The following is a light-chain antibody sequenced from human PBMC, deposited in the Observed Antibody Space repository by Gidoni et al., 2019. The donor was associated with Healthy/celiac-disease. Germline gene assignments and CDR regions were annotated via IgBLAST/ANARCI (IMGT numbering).Light chain of an antibody. CDR2: AAS. Sequence: DIQMTQSPSSLSASVGDRVTITCRARQSISSYLNWYQQKPGKAPNLLIYAASSLQSGVPSRFSGSGSGTDFTLTISSLQPEDFATYYCQQSYSTPYTFXXXTKLEIK. J-gene: IGKJ2*01. CDR1: QSISSY. V-gene: IGKV1-39*01. CDR3: QQSYSTPYT.